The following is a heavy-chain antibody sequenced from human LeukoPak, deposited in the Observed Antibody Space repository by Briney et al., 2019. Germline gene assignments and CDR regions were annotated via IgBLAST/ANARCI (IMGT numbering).Heavy chain of an antibody. Sequence: GGSLRLSCAASGFTFSSYGMHWVRQAPGKGLEWVAVIWYDGSNKYYADSVKGRFTISRDNSKNTLYLQMKSLRVEDTAVYYCARGGSPPEALGDVFDIWGQGTMVTVSS. CDR3: ARGGSPPEALGDVFDI. D-gene: IGHD1-26*01. J-gene: IGHJ3*02. CDR1: GFTFSSYG. V-gene: IGHV3-33*01. CDR2: IWYDGSNK.